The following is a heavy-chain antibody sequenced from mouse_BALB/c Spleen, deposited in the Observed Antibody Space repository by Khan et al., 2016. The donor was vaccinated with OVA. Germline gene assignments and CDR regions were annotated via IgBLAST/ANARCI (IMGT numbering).Heavy chain of an antibody. CDR2: IDPAIDNT. D-gene: IGHD1-1*01. V-gene: IGHV14-3*02. J-gene: IGHJ3*01. Sequence: EVQLQESGAELVKPGASVKLSCTASGFKIKDTYMHWVKQRPEQGLEWIGRIDPAIDNTRYDPKFQDKATITADTSYNTSYLQISSLTSEDTAVYYCIIPNWFVYWGQGTLVTVSA. CDR3: IIPNWFVY. CDR1: GFKIKDTY.